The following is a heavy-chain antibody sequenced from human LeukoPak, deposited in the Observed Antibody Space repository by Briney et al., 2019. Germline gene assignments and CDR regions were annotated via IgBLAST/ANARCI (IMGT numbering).Heavy chain of an antibody. D-gene: IGHD2-2*01. V-gene: IGHV1-2*06. CDR1: GYTFTGYY. CDR3: ARDIRGYCSRSSCLANWFDP. J-gene: IGHJ5*02. CDR2: INPNGGGT. Sequence: ASVKVSCKASGYTFTGYYMHWVRQAPGQGLEWMGRINPNGGGTNYAQKFQGRVTMTRDTSISTAYMELSRLRSDDTAVYYCARDIRGYCSRSSCLANWFDPWGQGTLVTVSS.